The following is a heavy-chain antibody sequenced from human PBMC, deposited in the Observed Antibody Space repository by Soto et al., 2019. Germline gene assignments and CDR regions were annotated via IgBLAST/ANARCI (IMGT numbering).Heavy chain of an antibody. V-gene: IGHV3-30-3*01. J-gene: IGHJ4*02. CDR3: ARGGGVVGATVYYFDY. D-gene: IGHD1-26*01. Sequence: QVQLVESGGGVVQPGRSLRLSCAASGFTFSSYAMHWVRQAPGKGLEWVAVISYDGSNKYYADSVKGRFTISRDNSKNTLYLQMESLRAEDTAGYYCARGGGVVGATVYYFDYWGQGTLVTVSS. CDR2: ISYDGSNK. CDR1: GFTFSSYA.